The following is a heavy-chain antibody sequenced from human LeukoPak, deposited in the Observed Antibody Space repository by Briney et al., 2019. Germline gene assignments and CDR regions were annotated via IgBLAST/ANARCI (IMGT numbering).Heavy chain of an antibody. V-gene: IGHV5-51*01. CDR2: IYPGDSDT. Sequence: GESLKISCKGSGYSFTSYWIGWVRQMPGKGLEWMGIIYPGDSDTRYSPSFQGQVTISADKSISTAYLQWSSLKASDTAMYYCARRSGSGWYSYYFDYWGQGTLDTVSS. CDR1: GYSFTSYW. CDR3: ARRSGSGWYSYYFDY. J-gene: IGHJ4*02. D-gene: IGHD6-19*01.